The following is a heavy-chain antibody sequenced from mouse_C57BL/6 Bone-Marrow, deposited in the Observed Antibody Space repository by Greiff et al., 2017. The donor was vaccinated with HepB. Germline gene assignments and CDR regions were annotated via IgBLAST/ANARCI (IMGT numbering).Heavy chain of an antibody. D-gene: IGHD2-4*01. CDR3: ARGDDFLYCYAMDD. Sequence: VQLQQPGAELVRPGSSVKLSCKASGYTFTSYWMDWVKQRPGQGLEWIGNIYPSDSETHYNQKFKDKVTLTVDKSSSTAYMQRSSLTSEDSAVYYCARGDDFLYCYAMDDWGQGTSVTVSS. CDR2: IYPSDSET. CDR1: GYTFTSYW. J-gene: IGHJ4*01. V-gene: IGHV1-61*01.